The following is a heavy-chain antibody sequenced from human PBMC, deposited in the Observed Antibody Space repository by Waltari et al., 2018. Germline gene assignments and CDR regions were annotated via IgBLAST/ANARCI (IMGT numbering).Heavy chain of an antibody. D-gene: IGHD5-12*01. CDR1: GFSLSSYA. V-gene: IGHV3-30*03. CDR3: ARGPGGYSGFFDY. J-gene: IGHJ4*02. CDR2: ISFDGSNK. Sequence: QVQLVESGGGVVQPGGSLRLSCAASGFSLSSYAIYWVRQAPGKGLEWVSLISFDGSNKNHADSVWGRFTISRDSSKVYLEMNSLRPEDTAIYYCARGPGGYSGFFDYWGQGILVTVSS.